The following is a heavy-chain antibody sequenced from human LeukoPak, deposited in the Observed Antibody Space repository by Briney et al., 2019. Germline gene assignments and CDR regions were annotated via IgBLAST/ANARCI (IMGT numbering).Heavy chain of an antibody. D-gene: IGHD6-19*01. J-gene: IGHJ4*02. CDR2: ISWNGRGT. CDR3: ARGEAVAGNDH. CDR1: GFTFDDYG. V-gene: IGHV3-20*04. Sequence: PGGSLRLSCTASGFTFDDYGMTWVRQAPGKGLEWVSTISWNGRGTGYADSVKGRFTISRDNAKKMLYLQMNSLRAEDTAMYYCARGEAVAGNDHWGQGIRVTVSS.